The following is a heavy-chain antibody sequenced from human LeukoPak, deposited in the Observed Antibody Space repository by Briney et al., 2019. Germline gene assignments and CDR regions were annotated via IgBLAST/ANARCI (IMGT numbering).Heavy chain of an antibody. D-gene: IGHD3-22*01. CDR3: AKEWPTYYYDSSGYYYHY. CDR1: GFTFSNYA. CDR2: ISGSGGST. V-gene: IGHV3-23*01. J-gene: IGHJ4*02. Sequence: PGGSLRLSCAASGFTFSNYAMRWVRQAPGKGLEWVSDISGSGGSTYYADSVKGRFTISRDNSKNTLYLQMNSLRAEDTAVYYCAKEWPTYYYDSSGYYYHYWGQGTLVTVSS.